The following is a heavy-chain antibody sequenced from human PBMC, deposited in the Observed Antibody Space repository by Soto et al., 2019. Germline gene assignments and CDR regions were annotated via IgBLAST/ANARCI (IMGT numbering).Heavy chain of an antibody. D-gene: IGHD6-13*01. V-gene: IGHV4-39*01. J-gene: IGHJ5*02. Sequence: QLQLQESGPGLVKPSETLSLTCTVSGGSISSSCYYWGWIRQPPGKGLEWIGSIYYSGSTYYNPSLKGRVTIAVDTSKNQFSLKLSSVTAADTAVYYCARVSGSSPNWFDPWGQGILVTVSS. CDR3: ARVSGSSPNWFDP. CDR2: IYYSGST. CDR1: GGSISSSCYY.